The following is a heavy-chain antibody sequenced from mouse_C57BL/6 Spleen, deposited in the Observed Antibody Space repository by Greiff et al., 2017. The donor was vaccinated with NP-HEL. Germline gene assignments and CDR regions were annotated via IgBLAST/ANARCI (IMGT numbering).Heavy chain of an antibody. J-gene: IGHJ2*01. CDR2: IDPSDSYT. D-gene: IGHD3-3*01. V-gene: IGHV1-50*01. CDR3: ARWGPRDFDY. CDR1: GYTFTSYW. Sequence: VQLQQPGAELVKPGASVKLSCKASGYTFTSYWMQWVKQRPGQGLEWIGEIDPSDSYTNYNQKFKGKATLTVDTSSSTAYMQLSSLTSEDSAVYYCARWGPRDFDYWGQGTTLTVSS.